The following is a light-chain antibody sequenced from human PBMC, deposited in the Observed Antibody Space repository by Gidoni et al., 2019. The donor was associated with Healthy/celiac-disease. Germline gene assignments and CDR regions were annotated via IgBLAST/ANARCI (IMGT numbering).Light chain of an antibody. Sequence: NFMLTQPHSVSESPGKTVTISCTRSSGSIAINYVQWYQQRPGSAPTTVIYEDNQRPSGVPDRFSGSIDSSSNSASLTISGLKTEDEADYYCQSYDSSNHYVFGTGTKVTVL. J-gene: IGLJ1*01. CDR2: EDN. V-gene: IGLV6-57*04. CDR1: SGSIAINY. CDR3: QSYDSSNHYV.